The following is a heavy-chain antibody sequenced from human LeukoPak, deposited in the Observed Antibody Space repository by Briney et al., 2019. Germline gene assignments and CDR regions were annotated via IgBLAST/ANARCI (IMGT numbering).Heavy chain of an antibody. CDR1: GFTFSSYA. Sequence: GGSLRLSCAASGFTFSSYAMSWVRQAPGKGLVWVSLINSDGSNTLYADSVKGRFTISRDNSKNSLYLQMNSLRTEDTALYYCAKDSLEAAGNFDYWGQGTLVTVSS. D-gene: IGHD6-13*01. J-gene: IGHJ4*02. CDR2: INSDGSNT. CDR3: AKDSLEAAGNFDY. V-gene: IGHV3-43*02.